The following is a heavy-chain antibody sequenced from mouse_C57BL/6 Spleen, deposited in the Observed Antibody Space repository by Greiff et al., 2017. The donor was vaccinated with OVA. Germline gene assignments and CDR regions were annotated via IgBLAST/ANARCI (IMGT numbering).Heavy chain of an antibody. Sequence: VQLQQSGAELVRPGTSVKLSCKASGYTFTSYWMHWVKQRPGQGLEWIGVIDPSDSYTNYNQKFKGKATLTVDTSSSTAYMQLSSLTSEDSAVYYCARGNYYGSSYDYWGQGTTLTVSS. CDR2: IDPSDSYT. D-gene: IGHD1-1*01. CDR3: ARGNYYGSSYDY. J-gene: IGHJ2*01. CDR1: GYTFTSYW. V-gene: IGHV1-59*01.